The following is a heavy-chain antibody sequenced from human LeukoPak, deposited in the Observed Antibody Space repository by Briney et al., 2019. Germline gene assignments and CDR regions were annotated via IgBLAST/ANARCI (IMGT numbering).Heavy chain of an antibody. CDR2: FDPEDGET. CDR1: GYTLTELS. Sequence: GASVKVSCKVSGYTLTELSMHWVRQAPGKGLEWMGGFDPEDGETIYAQKFQGRVTMTRDTSISAAYMELSRLRSDDTAVYYCARKAPYYYDSSGYSKHAFDIWGQGTMVTVSS. D-gene: IGHD3-22*01. V-gene: IGHV1-24*01. J-gene: IGHJ3*02. CDR3: ARKAPYYYDSSGYSKHAFDI.